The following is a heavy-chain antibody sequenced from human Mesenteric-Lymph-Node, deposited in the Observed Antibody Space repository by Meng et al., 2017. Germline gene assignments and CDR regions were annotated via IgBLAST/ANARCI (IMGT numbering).Heavy chain of an antibody. CDR3: AKAMVRGVIHGAFDI. J-gene: IGHJ3*02. V-gene: IGHV3-23*01. D-gene: IGHD3-10*01. CDR1: GFTFSSYA. Sequence: LSLTCAAPGFTFSSYAMSWVRQAPGKGLEWVSVISASGGSTYHADSVKGRLTISRDNSKNTLYPQMNSLRAEDTAVYYCAKAMVRGVIHGAFDIWGQGTMVTVSS. CDR2: ISASGGST.